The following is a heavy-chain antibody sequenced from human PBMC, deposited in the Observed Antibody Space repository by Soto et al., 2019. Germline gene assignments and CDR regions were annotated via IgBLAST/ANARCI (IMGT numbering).Heavy chain of an antibody. Sequence: QVQLVESGGGVVQPGRSLRLSCAVSGFTFSSYPIHWVRQAPGKGLEWVAVISYDGSNQYYADSVKGRFTISRDNSKNTRYLQMNSLRAEDTAMYYCSRGSQSSGWYYFDYWGQGTLVTVSS. V-gene: IGHV3-30-3*01. CDR2: ISYDGSNQ. CDR3: SRGSQSSGWYYFDY. J-gene: IGHJ4*02. D-gene: IGHD6-19*01. CDR1: GFTFSSYP.